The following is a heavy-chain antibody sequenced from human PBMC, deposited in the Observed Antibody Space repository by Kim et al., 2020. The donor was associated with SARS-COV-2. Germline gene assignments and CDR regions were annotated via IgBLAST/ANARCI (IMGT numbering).Heavy chain of an antibody. V-gene: IGHV3-33*01. CDR3: ARDQYSNYMGYGMDV. J-gene: IGHJ6*02. D-gene: IGHD6-6*01. CDR1: GFTFSTYG. Sequence: GGSLRLSCAASGFTFSTYGMYWVRQAPGKGLQWVALIWYGGDETYYADSVKGRFTISRDNSKNTLYLQMNSLRAEDTAVYYCARDQYSNYMGYGMDVWGQGTTVTVSS. CDR2: IWYGGDET.